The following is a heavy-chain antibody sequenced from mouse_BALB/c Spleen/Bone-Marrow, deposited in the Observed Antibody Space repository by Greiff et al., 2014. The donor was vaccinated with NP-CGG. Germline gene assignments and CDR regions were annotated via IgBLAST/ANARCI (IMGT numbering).Heavy chain of an antibody. J-gene: IGHJ2*01. CDR3: ARKVISTVIATTYYFDY. Sequence: VQLQQSGAELVKPGASVKLSCKTSGYTFTSYWLQWVKQRPGQGVGWIGEIFPGTGTTYYNEKFKDKATLTIDTSSSTAYMQLNSLTSEDSAVYFCARKVISTVIATTYYFDYSSQCSTLTVSS. CDR1: GYTFTSYW. CDR2: IFPGTGTT. V-gene: IGHV1S132*01. D-gene: IGHD2-4*01.